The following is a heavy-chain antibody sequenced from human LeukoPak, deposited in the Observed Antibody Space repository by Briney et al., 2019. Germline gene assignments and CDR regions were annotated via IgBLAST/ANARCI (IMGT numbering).Heavy chain of an antibody. CDR3: ARGGALTPDYYYGMDV. CDR1: GFTFSSYE. J-gene: IGHJ6*04. CDR2: ISSSGSTI. V-gene: IGHV3-48*03. Sequence: GGSLRLSCAASGFTFSSYEMNWVRQAPGKGLEWVSYISSSGSTIYYADSVKGRFTISRDNAKNSLYLQMNSLRAEDTAVYYCARGGALTPDYYYGMDVWGKGTTVTVSS. D-gene: IGHD1-26*01.